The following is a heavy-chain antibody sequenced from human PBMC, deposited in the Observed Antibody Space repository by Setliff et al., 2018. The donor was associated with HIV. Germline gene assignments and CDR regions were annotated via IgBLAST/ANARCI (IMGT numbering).Heavy chain of an antibody. Sequence: ASVKVSCKASGHTLTDYGINWVRQAPGQGLEWMGWINTNNGNPTYAQGFTGRFVFSSDTSVRTAYLQIVGLKAEDTAVYFCARDDHANTDLDFWGPGTLVTVSS. CDR2: INTNNGNP. D-gene: IGHD5-18*01. CDR3: ARDDHANTDLDF. J-gene: IGHJ4*02. V-gene: IGHV7-4-1*01. CDR1: GHTLTDYG.